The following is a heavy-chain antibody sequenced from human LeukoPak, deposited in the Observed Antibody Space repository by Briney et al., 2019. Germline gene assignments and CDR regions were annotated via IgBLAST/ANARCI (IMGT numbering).Heavy chain of an antibody. CDR2: ISTYNGNT. V-gene: IGHV1-18*01. CDR1: VYSFVLYG. CDR3: ARDEDYGIFVNVDY. J-gene: IGHJ4*02. D-gene: IGHD4-17*01. Sequence: ASVKGSCKGFVYSFVLYGISWVRQAPGEGGECVGWISTYNGNTKYAEKFQGRVTMTTDTPTSTAYMELRSLRSDDTAVYCCARDEDYGIFVNVDYWGQGTMVTVSS.